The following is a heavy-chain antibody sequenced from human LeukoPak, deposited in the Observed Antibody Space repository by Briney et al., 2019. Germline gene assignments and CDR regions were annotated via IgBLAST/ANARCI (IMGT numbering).Heavy chain of an antibody. CDR2: MHYSGII. V-gene: IGHV4-39*01. D-gene: IGHD4-23*01. Sequence: SETLSLTCTVSSGSISSSSYYWGWIRQPPGKGLEWTGRMHYSGIIHYNPSLKSRVTISVDTSKNQFSLKLSSVTAADTAVYYCASVYVGRYFDYWGQGTLVTVSS. CDR3: ASVYVGRYFDY. J-gene: IGHJ4*02. CDR1: SGSISSSSYY.